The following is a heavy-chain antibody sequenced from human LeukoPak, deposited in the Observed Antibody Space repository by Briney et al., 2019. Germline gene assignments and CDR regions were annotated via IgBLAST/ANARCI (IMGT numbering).Heavy chain of an antibody. Sequence: SETLSLTCTVSGGSISSSSYYWGWIRQPPGKGLEWIGSIYYSGSTYYNPSLKSRVTISVDTSKNPFSLKLSSVTAADTAVYYCARDRVTIFGVVIMGRYDYWGQGTLVTVSS. V-gene: IGHV4-39*02. J-gene: IGHJ4*02. CDR1: GGSISSSSYY. D-gene: IGHD3-3*01. CDR3: ARDRVTIFGVVIMGRYDY. CDR2: IYYSGST.